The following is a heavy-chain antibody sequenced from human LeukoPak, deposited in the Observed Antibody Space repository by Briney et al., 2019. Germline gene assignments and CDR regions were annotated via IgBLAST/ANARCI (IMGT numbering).Heavy chain of an antibody. CDR2: INPTGGST. Sequence: ASVKVSCKASGYTFPSYFMHWVRQAPGQGLEWMGIINPTGGSTTYAQKFQGRVTMTRDTSTSTVYMELSSLRSDDTAVYYCARDPVAIYCSGGSCYSGARWFDPWGQGTLVTVSS. V-gene: IGHV1-46*01. CDR3: ARDPVAIYCSGGSCYSGARWFDP. J-gene: IGHJ5*02. D-gene: IGHD2-15*01. CDR1: GYTFPSYF.